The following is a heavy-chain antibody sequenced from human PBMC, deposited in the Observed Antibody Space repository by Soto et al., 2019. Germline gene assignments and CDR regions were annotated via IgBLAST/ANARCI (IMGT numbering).Heavy chain of an antibody. D-gene: IGHD3-3*01. V-gene: IGHV1-69*17. J-gene: IGHJ6*02. Sequence: QVQLVQSGAEVKKPGSSVKVSCKASGGTFGSYAISWVRQAPGQGLEWMGGIIPVFDVAAYAQRFQGRLTISEDKSTRTVDMQLSILRSEGTAVYYWARDPGLWSGSLTAVPYGMDVWGQGTTVTVS. CDR3: ARDPGLWSGSLTAVPYGMDV. CDR2: IIPVFDVA. CDR1: GGTFGSYA.